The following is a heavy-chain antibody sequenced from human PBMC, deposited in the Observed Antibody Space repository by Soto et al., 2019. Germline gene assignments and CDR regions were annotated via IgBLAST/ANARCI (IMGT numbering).Heavy chain of an antibody. CDR2: IRSKAYGATT. D-gene: IGHD6-13*01. V-gene: IGHV3-49*03. CDR3: TKYTYTSRYAYYGMDV. J-gene: IGHJ6*02. CDR1: GFTFGDYA. Sequence: PGGSLRLSCTTSGFTFGDYAMSWSRQAPGKGLEWVGVIRSKAYGATTDYAASVKGRFTISRDDSKSIAYLQMNSLKSEDTGVYYCTKYTYTSRYAYYGMDVWGHRTTVTVSS.